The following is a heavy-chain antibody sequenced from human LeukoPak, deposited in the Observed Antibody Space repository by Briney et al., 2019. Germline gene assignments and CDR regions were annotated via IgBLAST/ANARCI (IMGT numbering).Heavy chain of an antibody. CDR2: ISYSGST. CDR3: ARRGLFDY. Sequence: PSETLSLTCTVSGDSISSYSWNWIRQPPGKGLEWIGYISYSGSTNYNPSLKSRVTISLDTSKNQFSLKLSSVTAADTAVYFCARRGLFDYWGQGTLVTVSS. J-gene: IGHJ4*02. CDR1: GDSISSYS. V-gene: IGHV4-59*08.